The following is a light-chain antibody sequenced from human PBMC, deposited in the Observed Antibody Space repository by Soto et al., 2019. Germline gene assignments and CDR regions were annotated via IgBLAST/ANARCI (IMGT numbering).Light chain of an antibody. CDR3: SSYAGNRHFYV. CDR2: EVT. V-gene: IGLV2-8*01. Sequence: QSALTQPPSASGSPGQSVAISCTGTSSDVGGYDFVSWYQQHPGKAPRLVTYEVTKRPPGIADRFSGSKSGNTASLTVSGLQAEDEADYYCSSYAGNRHFYVFGTGTKLTVL. CDR1: SSDVGGYDF. J-gene: IGLJ1*01.